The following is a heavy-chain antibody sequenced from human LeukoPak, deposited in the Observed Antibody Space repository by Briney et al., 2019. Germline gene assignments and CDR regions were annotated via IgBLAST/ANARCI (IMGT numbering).Heavy chain of an antibody. CDR1: GGSISSGGYS. J-gene: IGHJ4*02. D-gene: IGHD3-22*01. CDR3: ARVSSGLFDY. V-gene: IGHV4-30-2*01. CDR2: IYHSGST. Sequence: SETLSLTCAVSGGSISSGGYSWSWIRQPPGKGLEWIGYIYHSGSTYYNPSLKSRVTISVDRSKNQFSLKLSSVTAADTAVYYCARVSSGLFDYWGQGTLVTASS.